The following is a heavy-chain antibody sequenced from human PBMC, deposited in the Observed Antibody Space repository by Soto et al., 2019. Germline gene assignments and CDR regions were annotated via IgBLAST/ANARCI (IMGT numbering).Heavy chain of an antibody. CDR3: AKAGYCVSTSCYFPFDY. Sequence: EVQLLESGGGLVQPGGSLRLSCAASEFTFSTHAMTWVRQAPGKGLEWVSSISGSCGSTYYADSVKGRFTISRDNSKNTLYLQMNSLRAEYAAVYSCAKAGYCVSTSCYFPFDYWGQGTLVTVSS. J-gene: IGHJ4*02. CDR1: EFTFSTHA. V-gene: IGHV3-23*01. CDR2: ISGSCGST. D-gene: IGHD2-2*01.